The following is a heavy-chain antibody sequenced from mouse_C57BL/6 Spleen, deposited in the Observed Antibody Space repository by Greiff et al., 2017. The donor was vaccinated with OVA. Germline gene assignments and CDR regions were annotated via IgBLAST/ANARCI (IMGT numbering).Heavy chain of an antibody. CDR3: ITAQASAWFAY. CDR2: IDPENGDT. CDR1: GFNIKDDY. J-gene: IGHJ3*01. V-gene: IGHV14-4*01. Sequence: EVKLMESGAELVRPGASVKLSCTASGFNIKDDYMHWVKQRPEQGLEWIGWIDPENGDTEYASKFQGKATITADTSSNTAYLQLSSLTSEDTAVYYCITAQASAWFAYWGQGTLVTVSA. D-gene: IGHD3-2*02.